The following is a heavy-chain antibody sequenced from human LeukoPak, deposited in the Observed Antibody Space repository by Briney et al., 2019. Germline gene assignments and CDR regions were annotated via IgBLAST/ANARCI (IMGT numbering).Heavy chain of an antibody. D-gene: IGHD3-9*01. V-gene: IGHV4-39*07. CDR1: GGSISSSGYY. Sequence: SETLSLTCTVSGGSISSSGYYWGWLRQPPGKGLEWIGSIYYSGSTYYNPSLKSRVTISVDKSKNQSSLKLSSVTAADTAVYYCAVELRYFDWLREGNGVDVWGQGTTVTVSS. J-gene: IGHJ6*02. CDR2: IYYSGST. CDR3: AVELRYFDWLREGNGVDV.